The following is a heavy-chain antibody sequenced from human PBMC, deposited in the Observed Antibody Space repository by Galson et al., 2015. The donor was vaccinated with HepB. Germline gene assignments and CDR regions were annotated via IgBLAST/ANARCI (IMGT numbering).Heavy chain of an antibody. CDR2: IRSKTYGGTT. CDR1: GFTFGDYA. J-gene: IGHJ4*02. CDR3: TSGGVVPTS. D-gene: IGHD3-3*01. Sequence: SLRLSCAASGFTFGDYAMSWFRQAPGKGLEWVGFIRSKTYGGTTEYAASVKGGFTISRDDFESIAYLQMNSLKTEDTAVYYCTSGGVVPTSWGEGTLVTVAS. V-gene: IGHV3-49*03.